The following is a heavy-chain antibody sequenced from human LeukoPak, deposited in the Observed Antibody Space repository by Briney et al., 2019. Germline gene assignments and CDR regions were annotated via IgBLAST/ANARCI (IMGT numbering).Heavy chain of an antibody. CDR1: GFTFSSYW. CDR2: IRQDGSEK. D-gene: IGHD2/OR15-2a*01. V-gene: IGHV3-7*01. J-gene: IGHJ3*02. CDR3: ARDSRVIAFDI. Sequence: PGGSLRLSCAASGFTFSSYWMSWVRQAPGKGLEWVANIRQDGSEKYYVDSVKGLLTISRDNAKHSLYLQMHSLRAEDTAVYYCARDSRVIAFDIWGQGTMVTVSS.